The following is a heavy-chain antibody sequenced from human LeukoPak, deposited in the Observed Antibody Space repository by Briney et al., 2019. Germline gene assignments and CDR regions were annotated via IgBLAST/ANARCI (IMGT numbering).Heavy chain of an antibody. CDR3: ARDDLPSGSYSLNAFDI. V-gene: IGHV3-21*01. Sequence: GGSLRLSCAASGFTFSSYSMNWVRQAPGKGLEWVSSISSSSSYIYYADSVKGRFTISRDNAKNSLYLQMNSLRAEDTAVYYCARDDLPSGSYSLNAFDIWGQGTMVTVSS. CDR1: GFTFSSYS. CDR2: ISSSSSYI. D-gene: IGHD1-26*01. J-gene: IGHJ3*02.